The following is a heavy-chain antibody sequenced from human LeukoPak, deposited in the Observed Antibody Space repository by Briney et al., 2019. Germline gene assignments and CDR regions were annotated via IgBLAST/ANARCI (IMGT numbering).Heavy chain of an antibody. D-gene: IGHD6-13*01. J-gene: IGHJ4*02. CDR2: IIPIFGTA. CDR3: VRASSSSWYRYFDY. V-gene: IGHV1-69*13. Sequence: ASVKVSCKASGYTFTIYYMHWVRQAPGQGLEWMGGIIPIFGTANYAQKFQGRVTITADESTSTAYMELSSLRSEDTAVYYCVRASSSSWYRYFDYWGQGTLVTVSS. CDR1: GYTFTIYY.